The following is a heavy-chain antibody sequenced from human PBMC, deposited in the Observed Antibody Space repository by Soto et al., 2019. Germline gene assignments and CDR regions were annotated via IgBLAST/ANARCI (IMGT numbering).Heavy chain of an antibody. V-gene: IGHV4-59*08. J-gene: IGHJ5*02. CDR3: ARLDFRSGYYGGRFDP. CDR1: GGSISSYY. D-gene: IGHD3-3*01. Sequence: SETLSLTCTVSGGSISSYYWSWIRQPPGKGLEWVVTIFYSGTTYHNPSLKGRVTASVDRSENQFSLKLTSVTASDTAVYYCARLDFRSGYYGGRFDPWGQGTLVTVSS. CDR2: IFYSGTT.